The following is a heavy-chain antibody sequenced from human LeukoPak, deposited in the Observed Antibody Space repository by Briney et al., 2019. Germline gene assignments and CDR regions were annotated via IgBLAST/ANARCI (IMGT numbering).Heavy chain of an antibody. CDR1: GGSFSGSY. D-gene: IGHD3-3*01. Sequence: SETLSLTCAVYGGSFSGSYWSWIRQPPGKGLEWLGKINHSGSTNYNPSLKSRVTISVDTSKNQFSLKLSSVTAADTAVYYCARSVGWSYFDYWGQGTLVTVSS. CDR2: INHSGST. V-gene: IGHV4-34*01. J-gene: IGHJ4*02. CDR3: ARSVGWSYFDY.